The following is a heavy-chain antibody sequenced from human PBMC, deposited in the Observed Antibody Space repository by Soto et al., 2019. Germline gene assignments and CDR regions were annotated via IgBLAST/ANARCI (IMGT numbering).Heavy chain of an antibody. CDR2: FDPEDGET. CDR1: GYTLTELS. D-gene: IGHD3-10*01. Sequence: GSVKVSCKVSGYTLTELSMHWVRQAPGKGLEWMGGFDPEDGETIYAQKFQGRVTMTEDTSTDTAYMELSSLRSEDTAVYYCATDPLLLWFGDRTWFDPWGQGTLVTVSS. V-gene: IGHV1-24*01. J-gene: IGHJ5*02. CDR3: ATDPLLLWFGDRTWFDP.